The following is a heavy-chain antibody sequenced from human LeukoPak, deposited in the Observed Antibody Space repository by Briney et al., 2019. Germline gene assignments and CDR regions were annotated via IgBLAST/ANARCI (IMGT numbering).Heavy chain of an antibody. CDR3: AKGSSSRSYNWFDP. V-gene: IGHV3-74*01. CDR1: GFTFSTYW. CDR2: INTDGKST. J-gene: IGHJ5*02. D-gene: IGHD6-6*01. Sequence: GGSLRLSCAASGFTFSTYWMHWVRQAPGKGLVWVSLINTDGKSTNYADSVKGRFTISRDNSKNTLYLQMNSLRAEDTAVYYCAKGSSSRSYNWFDPWGQGTLVTVSS.